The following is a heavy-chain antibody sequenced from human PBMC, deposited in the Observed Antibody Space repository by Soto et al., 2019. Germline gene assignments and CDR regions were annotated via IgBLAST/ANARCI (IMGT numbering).Heavy chain of an antibody. CDR2: INPSGGST. D-gene: IGHD5-18*01. CDR1: GYTFTSYY. CDR3: ARDLGDVDTAMVTGIGYFDY. Sequence: ASVKVSCKASGYTFTSYYMHWVRQAPGQGLEWMGIINPSGGSTSYAQKFQGRVTMTRDTSTSTVYMELSSPRSEDTAVYYCARDLGDVDTAMVTGIGYFDYWGQGTLVTVSS. J-gene: IGHJ4*02. V-gene: IGHV1-46*01.